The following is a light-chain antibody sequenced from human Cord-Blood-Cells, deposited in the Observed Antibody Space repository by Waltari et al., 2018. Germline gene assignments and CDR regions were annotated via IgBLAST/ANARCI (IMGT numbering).Light chain of an antibody. CDR3: SSYTCSSTLYV. Sequence: QSALTEPTSFSASPGESITICCTGTSSAVRGDNYVSWYQQHPGNATKCMIYDVSNRPSRVSNRFSASKSANTASLTISGLQAENEADYYCSSYTCSSTLYVFGTGTKVTVL. J-gene: IGLJ1*01. CDR1: SSAVRGDNY. CDR2: DVS. V-gene: IGLV2-14*03.